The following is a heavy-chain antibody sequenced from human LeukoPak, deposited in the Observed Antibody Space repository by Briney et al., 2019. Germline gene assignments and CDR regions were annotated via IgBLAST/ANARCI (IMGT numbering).Heavy chain of an antibody. Sequence: SETLSLTCTVSGCSISSGCYYWSWIRQQPGKGLEWIRNIDYSGSTYYNSFIKSRTTISIDTSKNHFSLKLSYVTGADTSGDYWARGLLWFGEFRYFDYWGQGTLVTVSS. CDR1: GCSISSGCYY. CDR3: ARGLLWFGEFRYFDY. J-gene: IGHJ4*02. D-gene: IGHD3-10*01. CDR2: IDYSGST. V-gene: IGHV4-31*03.